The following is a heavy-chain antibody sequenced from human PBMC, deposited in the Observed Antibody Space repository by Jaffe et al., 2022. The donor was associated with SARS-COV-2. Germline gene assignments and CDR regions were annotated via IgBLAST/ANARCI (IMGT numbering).Heavy chain of an antibody. CDR3: ARRYSSSYSYYYYGMDV. D-gene: IGHD6-13*01. CDR1: GYTFTSYD. J-gene: IGHJ6*02. V-gene: IGHV1-8*01. Sequence: QVQLVQSGAEVKKPGASVKVSCKASGYTFTSYDINWVRQATGQGLEWMGWMNPNSGNTGYAQKFQGRVTMTRNTSISTAYMELSSLRSEDTAVYYCARRYSSSYSYYYYGMDVWGQGTTVTVSS. CDR2: MNPNSGNT.